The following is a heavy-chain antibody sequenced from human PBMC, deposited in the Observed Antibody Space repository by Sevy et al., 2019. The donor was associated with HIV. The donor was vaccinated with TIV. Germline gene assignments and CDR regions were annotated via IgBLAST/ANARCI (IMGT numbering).Heavy chain of an antibody. Sequence: GGSLRLPCAASGFTFSSYGMHWVRQAPGKGLEWVAVIWYDGSNKYYADSVKGRFTISRDNSKNTLYLQMNSLRAEDTAVYYCARVTGTTKDLTSGMDVWGQGTTVTVSS. CDR3: ARVTGTTKDLTSGMDV. D-gene: IGHD1-7*01. CDR2: IWYDGSNK. V-gene: IGHV3-33*01. J-gene: IGHJ6*02. CDR1: GFTFSSYG.